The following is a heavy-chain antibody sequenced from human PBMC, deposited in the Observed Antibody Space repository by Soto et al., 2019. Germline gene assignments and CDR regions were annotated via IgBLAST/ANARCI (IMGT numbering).Heavy chain of an antibody. CDR1: GFTFSSYA. J-gene: IGHJ6*02. CDR3: AKGVAARPLDYYYYGMDV. V-gene: IGHV3-23*01. Sequence: GGSLRLSCAASGFTFSSYAMSWVRQAPGKGLEWVSAISGSGSSTYYADSVKGRFTISRDNSKNTLYLQMNRLRAEDTAVYYCAKGVAARPLDYYYYGMDVWGQGTTVTVSS. D-gene: IGHD6-6*01. CDR2: ISGSGSST.